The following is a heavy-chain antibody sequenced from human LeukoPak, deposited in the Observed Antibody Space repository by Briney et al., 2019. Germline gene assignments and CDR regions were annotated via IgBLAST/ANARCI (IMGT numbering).Heavy chain of an antibody. J-gene: IGHJ4*02. Sequence: SGTLSLTCAVYGGSFSGYYWSWIRQPPGKGLEWIGYIYYSGSTNYNPSLKSRVTISVDTSKNQFSLKLSSVTAADTAVYYCASLSGSYSGFDYWGQGTLVTVSS. CDR1: GGSFSGYY. CDR3: ASLSGSYSGFDY. D-gene: IGHD1-26*01. V-gene: IGHV4-59*08. CDR2: IYYSGST.